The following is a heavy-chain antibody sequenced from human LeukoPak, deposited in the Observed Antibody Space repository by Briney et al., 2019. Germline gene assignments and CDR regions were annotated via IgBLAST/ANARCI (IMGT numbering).Heavy chain of an antibody. V-gene: IGHV3-23*01. D-gene: IGHD4-17*01. J-gene: IGHJ4*02. CDR1: GFTFSNYS. Sequence: PGGSLLLFCGASGFTFSNYSMSWVRQAPGKGLEWVSALSGRGDSKYYADSVRGRFTIFRDNSKNTLYLQMRSLRTEDTALYYCSKFRDYVGWGEGTLVSVSS. CDR2: LSGRGDSK. CDR3: SKFRDYVG.